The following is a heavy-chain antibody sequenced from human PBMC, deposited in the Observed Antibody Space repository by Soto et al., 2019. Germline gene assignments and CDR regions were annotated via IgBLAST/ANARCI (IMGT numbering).Heavy chain of an antibody. Sequence: SGGSLRLSCAASGFTFSTYAMSWVRQAPGKGLEWVSAISGSGGSTYYADSVKGRFTISRDNSKNTLYLQMSSLRAEDTALYYCAKDRFYYDSSAYYYDAFDIWGQGTMVTVSS. V-gene: IGHV3-23*01. D-gene: IGHD3-22*01. J-gene: IGHJ3*02. CDR2: ISGSGGST. CDR3: AKDRFYYDSSAYYYDAFDI. CDR1: GFTFSTYA.